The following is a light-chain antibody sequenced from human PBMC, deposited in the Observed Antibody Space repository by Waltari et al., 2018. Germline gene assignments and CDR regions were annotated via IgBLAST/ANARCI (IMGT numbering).Light chain of an antibody. CDR1: QSVSSD. CDR3: QQYNKWPPGT. Sequence: EVVLTQSPATLSVSLGERATLSCRASQSVSSDLAWYQQKPGQAPRLIIHGASIRATGMPARFSGSGSGTEFTLTSSSLQSEDSAVYSCQQYNKWPPGTFGQGTKVEIK. J-gene: IGKJ1*01. V-gene: IGKV3-15*01. CDR2: GAS.